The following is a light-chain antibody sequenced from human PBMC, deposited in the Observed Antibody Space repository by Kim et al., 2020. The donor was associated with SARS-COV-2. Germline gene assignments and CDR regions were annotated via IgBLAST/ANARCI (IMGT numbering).Light chain of an antibody. CDR1: SLRKYY. Sequence: LGQTVRITCQGDSLRKYYGVWYQQKPGQAPILLIYNKNNRPSGIPDRFSVSTSGDTASLTITGAQAEDEADYYCNSRDNSADRIGVFGGGTQLTVL. CDR3: NSRDNSADRIGV. V-gene: IGLV3-19*01. J-gene: IGLJ3*02. CDR2: NKN.